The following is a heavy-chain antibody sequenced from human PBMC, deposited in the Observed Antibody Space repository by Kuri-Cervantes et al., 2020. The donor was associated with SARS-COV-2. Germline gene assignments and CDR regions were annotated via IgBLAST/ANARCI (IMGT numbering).Heavy chain of an antibody. CDR1: GFIFSSYY. CDR3: ARIYSSGWYLGNGVDY. Sequence: GGSLRLSCAGSGFIFSSYYMNWVRLAPGKRLEWVSIIYDDDTTDYADSVKGRFTISRDNSKNTLYLQMNSLRAEDTAVYYCARIYSSGWYLGNGVDYWGQGTLVTVSS. J-gene: IGHJ4*02. D-gene: IGHD6-19*01. CDR2: IYDDDTT. V-gene: IGHV3-53*05.